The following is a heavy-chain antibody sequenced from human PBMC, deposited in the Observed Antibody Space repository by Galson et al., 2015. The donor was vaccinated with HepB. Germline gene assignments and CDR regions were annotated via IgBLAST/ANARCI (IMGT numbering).Heavy chain of an antibody. CDR1: GFIFSNNV. CDR2: ISGSGRNT. J-gene: IGHJ5*02. V-gene: IGHV3-23*01. D-gene: IGHD4-17*01. Sequence: SLRLSCAASGFIFSNNVMTWVRQAPGKGLEWVSGISGSGRNTYYPDSVKGRFTISRDNSKNTLYLQMNSLRAEDTAIYYCARNGDSGDFVSWFDPWGQGTLVTVSS. CDR3: ARNGDSGDFVSWFDP.